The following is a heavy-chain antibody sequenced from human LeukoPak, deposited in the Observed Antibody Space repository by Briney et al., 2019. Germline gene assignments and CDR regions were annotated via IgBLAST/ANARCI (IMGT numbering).Heavy chain of an antibody. CDR1: GGSISSYY. J-gene: IGHJ3*02. Sequence: SETLSLTCTVSGGSISSYYWSWIRQPAGKGLEWIGRIYTSGSTNYNPSLKSRVTMSVDTSKNQFSLKLSSVTAADTAVYYCARDPNYYDILIGYYMMYAFDIWGQGTMVTVSS. CDR3: ARDPNYYDILIGYYMMYAFDI. D-gene: IGHD3-9*01. CDR2: IYTSGST. V-gene: IGHV4-4*07.